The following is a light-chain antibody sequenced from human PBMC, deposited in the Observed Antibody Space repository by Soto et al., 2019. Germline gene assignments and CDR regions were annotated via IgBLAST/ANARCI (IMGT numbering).Light chain of an antibody. J-gene: IGKJ4*01. V-gene: IGKV4-1*01. CDR1: QSVFYSSNNQNY. CDR3: QQYYRYTLT. Sequence: DIVMTQSPDSLAVSLGERATINCKSSQSVFYSSNNQNYLAWYQQKPGQPPKLLIYWASTRESGVPDRFSGSGSGTDFTLTITSLQAEDVAVYYCQQYYRYTLTFGGGTRVEIK. CDR2: WAS.